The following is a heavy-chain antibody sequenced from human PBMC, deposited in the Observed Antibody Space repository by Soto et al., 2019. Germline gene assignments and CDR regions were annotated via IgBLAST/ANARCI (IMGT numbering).Heavy chain of an antibody. Sequence: GGSLRLSCAASGFTFSSYAMSWVRQAPGKGLEWVSAISGSGGSTYYADSVKGRFTISRDNSKNTLYLQMNSLRAEDTAVYYCAKDSSYYDSRATDYWGQGTLVTVSS. CDR1: GFTFSSYA. CDR2: ISGSGGST. V-gene: IGHV3-23*01. CDR3: AKDSSYYDSRATDY. J-gene: IGHJ4*02. D-gene: IGHD3-22*01.